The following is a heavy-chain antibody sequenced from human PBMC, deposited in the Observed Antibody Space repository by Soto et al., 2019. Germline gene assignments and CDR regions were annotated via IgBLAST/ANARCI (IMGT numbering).Heavy chain of an antibody. CDR2: IKQDGSEK. Sequence: ESGGGLVQPGGSLRLPCAAAGFTFSRYWMSWVRQAPGKGLEWVANIKQDGSEKYYVDSVKARFTISRDNAKNSLYLQTNSLRAEDTAVYYCARGNDYIMDVWGKGTTVTVSS. D-gene: IGHD3-16*01. CDR3: ARGNDYIMDV. J-gene: IGHJ6*04. CDR1: GFTFSRYW. V-gene: IGHV3-7*01.